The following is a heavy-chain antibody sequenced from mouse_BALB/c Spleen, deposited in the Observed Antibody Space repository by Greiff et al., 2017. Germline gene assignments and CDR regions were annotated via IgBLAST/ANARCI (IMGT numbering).Heavy chain of an antibody. CDR1: GFTFSDYG. V-gene: IGHV5-15*02. CDR3: ASDSGGNSYAMDY. Sequence: EVQGVESGGGLVQPGGSRKLSCAASGFTFSDYGMAWVRQAPGKGPEWVAFISNLAYSIYYADTVTGRFTISRENAKNTLYLEMSSLRSEDTAMYYCASDSGGNSYAMDYWGQGTSVTVSS. J-gene: IGHJ4*01. CDR2: ISNLAYSI. D-gene: IGHD2-1*01.